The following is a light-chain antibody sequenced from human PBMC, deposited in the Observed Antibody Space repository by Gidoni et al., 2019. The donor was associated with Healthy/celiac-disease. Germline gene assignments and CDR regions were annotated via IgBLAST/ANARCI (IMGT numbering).Light chain of an antibody. V-gene: IGKV3-15*01. CDR3: QQYNNWPPVT. CDR2: GAS. Sequence: EIVLTQSPATLSVSPGERATLSCRASQRVSSNLAWYQQKPGQAPRLLIYGASTRATGIPARFSGSGSGTDFTLTISSLQSEDFAVYCCQQYNNWPPVTFGGGTKVEIK. J-gene: IGKJ4*01. CDR1: QRVSSN.